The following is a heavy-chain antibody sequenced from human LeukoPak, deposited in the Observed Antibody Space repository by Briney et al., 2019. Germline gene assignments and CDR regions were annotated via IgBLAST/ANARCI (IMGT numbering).Heavy chain of an antibody. J-gene: IGHJ4*02. CDR1: GFTFSSHE. Sequence: GGSLRLSCAASGFTFSSHEMNWVRQAPGKGLEWVSYISSSGSTIYYADSVKGRFTISRDNAKNSLYLQMNSLRAEDTAVYYCARESIAVATSWGQGTLVTVSS. CDR3: ARESIAVATS. CDR2: ISSSGSTI. D-gene: IGHD6-19*01. V-gene: IGHV3-48*03.